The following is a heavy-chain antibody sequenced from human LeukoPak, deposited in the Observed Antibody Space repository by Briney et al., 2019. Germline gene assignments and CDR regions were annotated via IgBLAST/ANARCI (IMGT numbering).Heavy chain of an antibody. Sequence: GASVKVSCKVSGYTLTELSMHWVRQAPGKGLEWMGGFDTEDGETIYAQKFQGRVTMTEDTSTDTAYMVLSSLRSEDTAVYYCATAHARTGYCSGGSCYPFDYWGQGTLVTVSS. V-gene: IGHV1-24*01. J-gene: IGHJ4*02. CDR1: GYTLTELS. CDR3: ATAHARTGYCSGGSCYPFDY. CDR2: FDTEDGET. D-gene: IGHD2-15*01.